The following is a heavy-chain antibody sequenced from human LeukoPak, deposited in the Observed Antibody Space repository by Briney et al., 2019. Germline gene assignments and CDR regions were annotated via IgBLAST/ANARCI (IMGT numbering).Heavy chain of an antibody. J-gene: IGHJ6*03. D-gene: IGHD5-24*01. CDR3: ARELYTRDGYNSYMDV. V-gene: IGHV3-53*01. Sequence: GGSLRLSCAASGFTVSSNYMTWVRQAPGKGLERVSVIYSGGITYYADSVKGRFTISRDNAKNSLYLQMNSLRAEDTAVYYCARELYTRDGYNSYMDVWGRGTTVTVSS. CDR2: IYSGGIT. CDR1: GFTVSSNY.